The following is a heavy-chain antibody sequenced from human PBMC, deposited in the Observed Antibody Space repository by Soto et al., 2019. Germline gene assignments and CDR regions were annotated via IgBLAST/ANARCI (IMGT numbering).Heavy chain of an antibody. D-gene: IGHD6-19*01. J-gene: IGHJ6*02. Sequence: QVDLVQSGAEVKKPGASVTISCKASGSAITRYYIHWVRQAPGRGLERMGIINPGGGSASYAQKYQNRATTDKDTSTGTVYMDLRRLRTEDTAVYYCARDTSSWSLNGLDVWAQGTTVNASS. V-gene: IGHV1-46*01. CDR3: ARDTSSWSLNGLDV. CDR1: GSAITRYY. CDR2: INPGGGSA.